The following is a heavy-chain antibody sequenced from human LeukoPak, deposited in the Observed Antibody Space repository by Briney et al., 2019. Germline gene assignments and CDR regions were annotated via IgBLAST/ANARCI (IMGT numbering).Heavy chain of an antibody. Sequence: PRGCLRLSCAAPGLRLTEYGIHSVRQAPGKGLEWLSSILYDDRECWEDTWKGRFGICIDNSRNSLFLQMHSLRSEDTGVYYCAKERVNHGGSSVCYGFQSWGQGTLVIVSS. CDR3: AKERVNHGGSSVCYGFQS. CDR2: ILYDDRE. V-gene: IGHV3-30*02. J-gene: IGHJ5*02. D-gene: IGHD3-22*01. CDR1: GLRLTEYG.